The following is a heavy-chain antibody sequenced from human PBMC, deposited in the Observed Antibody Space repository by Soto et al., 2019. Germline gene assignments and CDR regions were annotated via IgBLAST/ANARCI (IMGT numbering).Heavy chain of an antibody. D-gene: IGHD2-2*01. V-gene: IGHV1-3*01. CDR1: GYTFTNYA. CDR3: ARDACSGTICHTQEHYYVMAV. J-gene: IGHJ6*01. Sequence: GSSVKVSCKASGYTFTNYAMHWVRQAPGQRLKWMGWINAGNGNTKYSQKFQGRVTITKDTSASTAYMELSSLRSEDTAVYYCARDACSGTICHTQEHYYVMAVWGQGTMDIVSS. CDR2: INAGNGNT.